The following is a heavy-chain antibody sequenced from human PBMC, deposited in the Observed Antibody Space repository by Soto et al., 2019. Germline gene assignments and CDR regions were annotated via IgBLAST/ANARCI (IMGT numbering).Heavy chain of an antibody. V-gene: IGHV3-23*01. CDR1: GFTFSSYA. J-gene: IGHJ4*02. Sequence: EVQLLESGGGLVQPGGSLRLSCAASGFTFSSYAMSWVRQAPGKGLEWVSAISGSGGSTYYADSVKGRFTISRDNSKNTLYLQMNSLRAEDTAVYYYATSTVTLSYFDYWGQGTLVTVSS. CDR2: ISGSGGST. CDR3: ATSTVTLSYFDY. D-gene: IGHD4-17*01.